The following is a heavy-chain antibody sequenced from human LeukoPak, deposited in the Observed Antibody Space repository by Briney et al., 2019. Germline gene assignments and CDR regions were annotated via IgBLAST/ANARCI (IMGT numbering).Heavy chain of an antibody. J-gene: IGHJ4*02. V-gene: IGHV3-23*01. Sequence: GALRLSCAASGFTFSSYAMSWVRQAPGKGLEWVSAISGSGGSTYYADSVKGRFTISRDNSKNTLYLQMNSLRAEDTAVYYCAKENYYDSSGYYRSHSDYWGQGTLVTVSS. CDR2: ISGSGGST. CDR3: AKENYYDSSGYYRSHSDY. CDR1: GFTFSSYA. D-gene: IGHD3-22*01.